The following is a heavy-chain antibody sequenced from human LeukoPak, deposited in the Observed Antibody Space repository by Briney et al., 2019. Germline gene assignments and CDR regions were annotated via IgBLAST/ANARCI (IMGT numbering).Heavy chain of an antibody. V-gene: IGHV5-51*01. CDR3: ARSVVPAAFNAFDI. CDR1: GYSFTSYW. CDR2: FYPGDSDT. D-gene: IGHD2-2*01. Sequence: GESLKISCKGSGYSFTSYWIAWVRQMPGKGLEWMGIFYPGDSDTRYSPSFQGQVTISADKSINTAYLQWSSLKASDTAMYYCARSVVPAAFNAFDIWGQGTMVTVSS. J-gene: IGHJ3*02.